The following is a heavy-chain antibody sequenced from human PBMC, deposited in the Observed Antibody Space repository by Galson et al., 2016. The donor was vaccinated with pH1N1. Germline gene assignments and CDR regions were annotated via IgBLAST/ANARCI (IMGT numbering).Heavy chain of an antibody. V-gene: IGHV2-5*01. D-gene: IGHD5/OR15-5a*01. CDR3: AHRQETPSRDNKGYHCVCDK. J-gene: IGHJ4*01. CDR2: IYWNDDK. CDR1: GFSLTTAGVA. Sequence: PALVKPTQTLTLTCTFSGFSLTTAGVAVGWIRQPPGKALEWLALIYWNDDKRYSPSLESRLTITKDTSKNQVVLTMTNWDPVDTATYYCAHRQETPSRDNKGYHCVCDKWGHGTLVTVSS.